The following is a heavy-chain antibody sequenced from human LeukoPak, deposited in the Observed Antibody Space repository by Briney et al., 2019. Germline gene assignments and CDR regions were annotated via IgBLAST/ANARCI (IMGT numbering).Heavy chain of an antibody. D-gene: IGHD2-2*01. CDR2: IYYSGST. V-gene: IGHV4-39*01. CDR1: GGSISSSSYY. J-gene: IGHJ4*02. Sequence: PSETLSLTCTVSGGSISSSSYYWGWIRQPPGKGLEWIGSIYYSGSTYYNPSLKSRVTISVDTSKNQFSLKLSSVTAADTAVYYCARLPRDYCSSTSCQYYFDYWGQGTLVTVSS. CDR3: ARLPRDYCSSTSCQYYFDY.